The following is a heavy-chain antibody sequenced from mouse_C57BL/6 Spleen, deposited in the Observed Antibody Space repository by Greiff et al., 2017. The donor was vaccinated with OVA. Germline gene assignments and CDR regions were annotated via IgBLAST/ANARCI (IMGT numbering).Heavy chain of an antibody. D-gene: IGHD1-1*02. CDR2: ILPGSGST. CDR1: GYTFTGYW. J-gene: IGHJ1*03. CDR3: ARGGFGWWFAV. V-gene: IGHV1-9*01. Sequence: VQLQQSGAELMKPGASVKLSCKATGYTFTGYWIEWVKQRPGHGLEWIGEILPGSGSTNYNEKFKGKATFTADTSSNTAYVQLSSLTTEDSAMYYCARGGFGWWFAVWGKGTTVTVSA.